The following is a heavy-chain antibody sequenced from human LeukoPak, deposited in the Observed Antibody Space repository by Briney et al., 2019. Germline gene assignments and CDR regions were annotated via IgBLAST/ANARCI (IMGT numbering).Heavy chain of an antibody. D-gene: IGHD4-17*01. V-gene: IGHV4-34*01. Sequence: SETLSLTCAVYGGSFSGYYWSWIRQPPGKGLEWIGEINHSGSTNYNPSLKSRVTISVDTSKNQFSLKLSSVTAADTAVYYCARARGLTVIVLFDYWGQGTLVTVSS. J-gene: IGHJ4*02. CDR3: ARARGLTVIVLFDY. CDR2: INHSGST. CDR1: GGSFSGYY.